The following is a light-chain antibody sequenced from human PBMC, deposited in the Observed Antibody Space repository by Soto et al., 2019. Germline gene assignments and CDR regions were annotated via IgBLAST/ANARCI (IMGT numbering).Light chain of an antibody. V-gene: IGKV1-39*01. CDR1: QSISSY. CDR3: QQSYSTPST. J-gene: IGKJ2*01. Sequence: DIQMTQSPSYLSASVGDRVTITCRASQSISSYLNWYQQKPGKAPKLLIYAASSLQSGVPSRFSGSGYGTDFTLTISSLQPEDFATYYCQQSYSTPSTLGQGTKLEIK. CDR2: AAS.